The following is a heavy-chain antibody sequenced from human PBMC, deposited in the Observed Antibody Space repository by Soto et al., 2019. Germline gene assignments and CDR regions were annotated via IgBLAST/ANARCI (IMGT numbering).Heavy chain of an antibody. Sequence: QLQLQQSGSGLVKPSQTLSLTCAVSGGSISFGGYSWSWIRQAPGKSLEWIGYIYHSETTYYNPSLKSRVTISVDRSQNQFSLKLNSVTAADTAVYYCARGREQWLAFDYWGQGTLVTVSS. V-gene: IGHV4-30-2*01. J-gene: IGHJ4*02. CDR2: IYHSETT. CDR1: GGSISFGGYS. D-gene: IGHD6-19*01. CDR3: ARGREQWLAFDY.